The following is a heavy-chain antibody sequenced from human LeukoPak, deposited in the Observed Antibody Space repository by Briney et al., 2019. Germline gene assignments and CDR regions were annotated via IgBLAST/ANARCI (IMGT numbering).Heavy chain of an antibody. CDR1: GYTFTDYY. CDR2: INPNSGAT. D-gene: IGHD5-12*01. V-gene: IGHV1-2*02. Sequence: ASVKVSCKASGYTFTDYYIHWVRQAPGQGLEWMGWINPNSGATNYAQKFQGRVTMTRDTSISTAYMELTRLGSDDTAVYYCARDGSLAYWGQGTLVTVSS. CDR3: ARDGSLAY. J-gene: IGHJ4*02.